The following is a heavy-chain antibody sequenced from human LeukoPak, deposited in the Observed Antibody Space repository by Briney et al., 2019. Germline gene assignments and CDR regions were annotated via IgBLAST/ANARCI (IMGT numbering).Heavy chain of an antibody. CDR1: GYTFTSYD. J-gene: IGHJ4*02. D-gene: IGHD3-22*01. CDR3: ARGRSSGYHPEN. V-gene: IGHV1-8*01. Sequence: ASVKVSCKASGYTFTSYDINWVRQATGQGLEWMGWMNPNSGNTGYAQKFQGRVTMTRNTSISTAYMELSSLRSEDTAVYYCARGRSSGYHPENWGQGTLVTVSS. CDR2: MNPNSGNT.